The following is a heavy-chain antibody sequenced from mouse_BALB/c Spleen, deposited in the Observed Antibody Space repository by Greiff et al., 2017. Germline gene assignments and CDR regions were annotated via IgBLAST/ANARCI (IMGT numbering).Heavy chain of an antibody. V-gene: IGHV3-6*02. CDR1: GYSITSGYY. D-gene: IGHD2-4*01. CDR2: ISYDGSN. J-gene: IGHJ2*01. Sequence: EVQLQQSGPGLVKPSQSLSLTCSVTGYSITSGYYWNWIRQFPGNKLEWMGYISYDGSNNYNPSLKNRISITRDTSKNQFFLKLNSVTTEDTATYYCARGGIYYDYDGDYWGQGTTLTVSS. CDR3: ARGGIYYDYDGDY.